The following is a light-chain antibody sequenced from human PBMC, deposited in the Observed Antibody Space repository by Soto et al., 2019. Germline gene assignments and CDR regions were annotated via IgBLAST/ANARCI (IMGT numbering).Light chain of an antibody. J-gene: IGLJ3*02. Sequence: QSALTQPASVSGSPGQSIAISCTGISSDVGEYSYVSWYQQHPGKGPRLLIYDVSNRPSGVSNRFSGSKSGNTASLTISRLQTEDEADYYCSSYTTSGVLVVFGGGTKLTV. CDR2: DVS. CDR1: SSDVGEYSY. V-gene: IGLV2-14*03. CDR3: SSYTTSGVLVV.